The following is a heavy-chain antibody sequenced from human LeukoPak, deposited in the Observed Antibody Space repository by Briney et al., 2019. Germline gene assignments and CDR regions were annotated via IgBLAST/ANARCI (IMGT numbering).Heavy chain of an antibody. V-gene: IGHV3-15*01. Sequence: GGSLRLSCAASTFTFSNAWMSWVRQAPGKGLEWVGRIKRKSDGSTRDYAAPVKCRFTISRDYSKNTLSLQMNSLKTEDTAVYYCTTAPRGYCSGGSCSYAFDIWGQGTMVTVSS. D-gene: IGHD2-15*01. CDR3: TTAPRGYCSGGSCSYAFDI. CDR2: IKRKSDGSTR. CDR1: TFTFSNAW. J-gene: IGHJ3*02.